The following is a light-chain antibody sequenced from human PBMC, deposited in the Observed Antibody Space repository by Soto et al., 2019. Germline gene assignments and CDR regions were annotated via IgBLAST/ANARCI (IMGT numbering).Light chain of an antibody. J-gene: IGLJ3*02. CDR3: ASYAGSKGVL. V-gene: IGLV2-8*01. CDR1: GRDVGNYYY. CDR2: EVN. Sequence: QSVLTQPPSASGSPGQSVTISCTGTGRDVGNYYYVSWYQQHPGKAPKLVIYEVNKRPSGVPDRFSGSKSGNTASLTVSGLQAEDEADYYCASYAGSKGVLFGGGTQLTVL.